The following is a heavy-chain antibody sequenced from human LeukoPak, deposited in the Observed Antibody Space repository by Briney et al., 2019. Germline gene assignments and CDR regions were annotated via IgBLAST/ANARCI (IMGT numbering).Heavy chain of an antibody. D-gene: IGHD3-10*01. J-gene: IGHJ4*02. CDR1: GFTLSSYA. CDR3: AKGMYYYGSGSQYFDY. CDR2: ISGSGGST. Sequence: GGSLRLSCAASGFTLSSYAMSWVRQAPGKGLEWVSAISGSGGSTYYADSVKGRFTISRDNSKNTLYLQMNSLRAEDTAVYYCAKGMYYYGSGSQYFDYWGQGTLVTVSS. V-gene: IGHV3-23*01.